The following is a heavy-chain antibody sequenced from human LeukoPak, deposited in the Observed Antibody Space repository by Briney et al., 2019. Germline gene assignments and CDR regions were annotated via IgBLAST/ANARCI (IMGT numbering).Heavy chain of an antibody. CDR1: GGSFSGYY. Sequence: SETLSLTCAVYGGSFSGYYWSWIRQPPGKGLEWIGEINHSGSTNYNPSLKSRVTISVDTSKNQFSLKLSSVTAADTAVYYCAGQWELRYYGMDVWGQGTTVTISS. CDR3: AGQWELRYYGMDV. D-gene: IGHD1-26*01. CDR2: INHSGST. V-gene: IGHV4-34*01. J-gene: IGHJ6*02.